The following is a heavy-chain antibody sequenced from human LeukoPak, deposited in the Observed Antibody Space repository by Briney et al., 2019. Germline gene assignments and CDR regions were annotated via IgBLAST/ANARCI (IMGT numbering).Heavy chain of an antibody. J-gene: IGHJ6*03. Sequence: SETLSLTCAVYGGSFSGYYWSWIRQPPGKGLEWIGEINHSGSTNYNPSLKSRVTISVGTSKNQFSLKLSSVTAADTAVYYCASQGQLVVDYCYYMDVWGKGTTVTVSS. D-gene: IGHD6-6*01. V-gene: IGHV4-34*01. CDR1: GGSFSGYY. CDR3: ASQGQLVVDYCYYMDV. CDR2: INHSGST.